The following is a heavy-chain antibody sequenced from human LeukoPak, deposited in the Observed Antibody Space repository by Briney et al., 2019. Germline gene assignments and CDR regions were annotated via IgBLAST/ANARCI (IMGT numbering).Heavy chain of an antibody. CDR2: ISAYNGNT. D-gene: IGHD2-15*01. CDR3: ARDYEDCSGGSCYSRGFDY. V-gene: IGHV1-18*01. Sequence: ASVKVSCKASGYTFTSYGISWVRQAPGQGLEWMGWISAYNGNTNYARKLQGRVTMTTDTSTSTAYMELRSLRSDDTAVYYCARDYEDCSGGSCYSRGFDYWGQGTLVTVSS. CDR1: GYTFTSYG. J-gene: IGHJ4*02.